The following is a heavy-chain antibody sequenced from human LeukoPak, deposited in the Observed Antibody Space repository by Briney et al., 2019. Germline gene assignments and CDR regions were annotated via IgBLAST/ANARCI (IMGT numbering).Heavy chain of an antibody. D-gene: IGHD3-22*01. CDR3: ARKLDYYDSSAPLDY. CDR2: INHSGST. Sequence: PSETLSLTCAVYGGSFSGYYWSWIRQPPGKGLEWIGEINHSGSTNYNPSLKSRVTISVDTSKNQFSLKLSSVTAADTAVYYCARKLDYYDSSAPLDYWGQGTLVTVSS. J-gene: IGHJ4*02. V-gene: IGHV4-34*01. CDR1: GGSFSGYY.